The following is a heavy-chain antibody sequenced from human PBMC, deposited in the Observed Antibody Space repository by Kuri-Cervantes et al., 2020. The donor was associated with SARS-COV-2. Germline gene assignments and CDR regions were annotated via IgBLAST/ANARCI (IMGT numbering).Heavy chain of an antibody. CDR2: IIPVFGIA. CDR1: GGTFSSYA. D-gene: IGHD3-10*01. J-gene: IGHJ6*03. CDR3: VRESLGSGTLSGFYYMDV. Sequence: SVKVSCKASGGTFSSYAISWVRQAPGQGLEWMGGIIPVFGIANYSQKFQGRVTITADESTSTAYMELSSLRSEDTAVFYCVRESLGSGTLSGFYYMDVWGKGTTVTVSS. V-gene: IGHV1-69*13.